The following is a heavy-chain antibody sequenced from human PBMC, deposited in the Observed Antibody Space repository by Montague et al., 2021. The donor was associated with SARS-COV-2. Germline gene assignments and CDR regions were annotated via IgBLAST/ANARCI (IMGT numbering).Heavy chain of an antibody. J-gene: IGHJ4*02. CDR3: VRDQGRSNWNYPDY. Sequence: SETLSLTCTVSGGSISGYFWPWSRPSAGTALDWIGLIYNSGSSSYNPSPKCRVTMSVDTSKNQFSLKLSSVTAADTAVYYCVRDQGRSNWNYPDYWGQGTLISVS. CDR1: GGSISGYF. V-gene: IGHV4-4*07. D-gene: IGHD1-20*01. CDR2: IYNSGSS.